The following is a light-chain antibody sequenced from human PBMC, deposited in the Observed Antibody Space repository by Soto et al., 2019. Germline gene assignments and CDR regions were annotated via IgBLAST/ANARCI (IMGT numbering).Light chain of an antibody. Sequence: IQMTQSPSSLSASVGDRVTITCRASQSISNILNWYQQKPGKAPKLLIYAASTLQIGVPSRFRGSGSGTDFTLTITNLQPEDFATYYCQQSYINTAWTFGQGTKVEIK. CDR3: QQSYINTAWT. J-gene: IGKJ1*01. CDR2: AAS. V-gene: IGKV1-39*01. CDR1: QSISNI.